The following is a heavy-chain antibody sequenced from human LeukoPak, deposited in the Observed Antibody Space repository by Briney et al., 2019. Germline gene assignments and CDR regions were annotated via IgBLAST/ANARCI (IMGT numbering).Heavy chain of an antibody. CDR2: IYYSGST. J-gene: IGHJ5*02. V-gene: IGHV4-59*13. CDR3: ARGVRSWWFDP. CDR1: GGSISSYY. Sequence: SETLSLTCTVSGGSISSYYWSWIRQPPGKGLEWIGYIYYSGSTNYNPSLKSRVTISVDTSKNQFSLKLSSVTAADTAVYHCARGVRSWWFDPWGQGTLVTVSS.